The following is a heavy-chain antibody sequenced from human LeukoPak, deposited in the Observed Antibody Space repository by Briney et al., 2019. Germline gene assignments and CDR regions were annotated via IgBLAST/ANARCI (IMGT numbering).Heavy chain of an antibody. Sequence: GGSLRLSCVASGFPFSSYWMTWVRQAPGKGLEWVANIKQDGSKKSYVDSGKGRFTISRDSAKNSVYLQMYSLRPEDTAMYYCARGRDGYPYNFWGQGTLVTVSS. D-gene: IGHD5-24*01. V-gene: IGHV3-7*01. CDR2: IKQDGSKK. CDR3: ARGRDGYPYNF. J-gene: IGHJ4*02. CDR1: GFPFSSYW.